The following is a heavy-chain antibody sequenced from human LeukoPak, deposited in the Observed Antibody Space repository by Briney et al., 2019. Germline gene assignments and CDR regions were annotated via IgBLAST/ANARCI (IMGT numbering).Heavy chain of an antibody. D-gene: IGHD3-3*01. CDR1: GFTFGDYA. Sequence: GGSLRLSCAASGFTFGDYAMSWVRQAPGKGLEWVGFIRSKAYGGTTEYAASAKGRFTISRDDSKSIAYLQMNSLKTEDTAVYYCTREAATIFGVVTDFDYWGQGTLVTVSS. CDR2: IRSKAYGGTT. CDR3: TREAATIFGVVTDFDY. J-gene: IGHJ4*02. V-gene: IGHV3-49*04.